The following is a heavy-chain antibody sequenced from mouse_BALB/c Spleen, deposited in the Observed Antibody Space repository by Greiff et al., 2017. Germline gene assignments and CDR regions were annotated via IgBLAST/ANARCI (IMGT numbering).Heavy chain of an antibody. J-gene: IGHJ4*01. CDR3: ARDNYGSSYGYYAMDY. V-gene: IGHV5-6-3*01. Sequence: DVMLVESGGGLVQPGGSLKLSCAASGFTFSSYGMSWVRQTPDKRLELVATINSNGGSTYYPDSVKGRFTISRDNAKNTLYLQMSSLKSEDTAMYYCARDNYGSSYGYYAMDYWGQGTSVTVSS. CDR2: INSNGGST. D-gene: IGHD1-1*01. CDR1: GFTFSSYG.